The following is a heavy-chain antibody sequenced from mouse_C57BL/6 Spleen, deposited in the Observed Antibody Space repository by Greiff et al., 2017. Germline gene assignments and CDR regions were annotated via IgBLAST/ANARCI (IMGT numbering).Heavy chain of an antibody. Sequence: VHLVESEGGLVQPGSSMKLSCTASGFTFSDYYMAWVRQVPEKGLEWVANINYDGSSTYYLDSLKSRFIISRDNAKNILYLQMSSLKSEDTATYYCARGDYDYDGGGLDYWGQGTTLTVSS. V-gene: IGHV5-16*01. CDR2: INYDGSST. CDR1: GFTFSDYY. J-gene: IGHJ2*01. CDR3: ARGDYDYDGGGLDY. D-gene: IGHD2-4*01.